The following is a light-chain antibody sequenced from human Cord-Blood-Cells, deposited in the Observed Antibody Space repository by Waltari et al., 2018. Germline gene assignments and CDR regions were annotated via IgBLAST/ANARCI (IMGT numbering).Light chain of an antibody. V-gene: IGLV2-11*01. CDR2: DVS. CDR3: CSYAGSYTFVV. J-gene: IGLJ2*01. CDR1: SSDVGGYNY. Sequence: QSALTQPRSVSGSPGQSVTISCTGPSSDVGGYNYVSWYQQHPGKAPKRMIYDVSKRPSGVPDGFSGSKSGNTASLTISGLQAEDEADYYCCSYAGSYTFVVFGGGTKLTVL.